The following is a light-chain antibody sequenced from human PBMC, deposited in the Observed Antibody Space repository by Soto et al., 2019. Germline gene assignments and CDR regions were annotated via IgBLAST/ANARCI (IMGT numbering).Light chain of an antibody. CDR2: KAS. V-gene: IGKV1-5*03. J-gene: IGKJ2*01. CDR3: QQYNSYSPGYT. Sequence: IQMTQSASTLSACVGDRVTITCRASQSISSWLAWYQQKPGKAPKLLIYKASSLESGVPSRFSGSGSGTEFTLTISSLQPDDFATYYCQQYNSYSPGYTFGQGTKLEIK. CDR1: QSISSW.